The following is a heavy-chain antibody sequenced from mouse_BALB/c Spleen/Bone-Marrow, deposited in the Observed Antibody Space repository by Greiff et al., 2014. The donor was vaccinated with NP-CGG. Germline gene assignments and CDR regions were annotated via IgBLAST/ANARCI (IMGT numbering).Heavy chain of an antibody. CDR1: GDSITRGY. CDR3: ATGYYFDY. Sequence: DVHLVESGPSLVKPSQTLSLTCSVTGDSITRGYWNWIREFPGNKLEYMGYITYSANTYYNPSLKSRLSITRDTSKNQYYLQLNSVTTEDTATYYCATGYYFDYWGQGTTLTVSS. V-gene: IGHV3-8*02. D-gene: IGHD4-1*01. J-gene: IGHJ2*01. CDR2: ITYSANT.